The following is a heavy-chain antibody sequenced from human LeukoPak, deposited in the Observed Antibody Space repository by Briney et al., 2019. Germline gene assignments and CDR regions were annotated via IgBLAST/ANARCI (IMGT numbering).Heavy chain of an antibody. V-gene: IGHV3-30*02. CDR2: IRYDGSNK. CDR1: GFTFSAYG. Sequence: GGSLRLSCAASGFTFSAYGMHWVRQAPGKGLAWVSFIRYDGSNKYYTDSVKGRFTISRDNSKNTLYLQMDSRRAEDTAVYYCAKGVVERRWFDPWGHGTLVTVSA. CDR3: AKGVVERRWFDP. J-gene: IGHJ5*02. D-gene: IGHD1-1*01.